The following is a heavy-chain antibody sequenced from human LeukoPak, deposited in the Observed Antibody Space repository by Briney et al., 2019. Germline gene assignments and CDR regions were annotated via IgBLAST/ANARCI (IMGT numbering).Heavy chain of an antibody. J-gene: IGHJ4*02. V-gene: IGHV4-4*07. CDR1: GGSFSGYY. Sequence: SETLSLTCAVYGGSFSGYYWSWIRQPAGKGLEWIGRIYTSGSTNYNPSLKSRVTMSVDTSKNQFSLKLSSVTATDTAVYYCARDQGLRYLNYWGQGTLVTVSS. CDR2: IYTSGST. CDR3: ARDQGLRYLNY. D-gene: IGHD3-9*01.